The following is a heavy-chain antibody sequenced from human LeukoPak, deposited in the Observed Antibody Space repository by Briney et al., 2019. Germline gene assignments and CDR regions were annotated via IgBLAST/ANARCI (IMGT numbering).Heavy chain of an antibody. CDR3: AREDGFTLDY. V-gene: IGHV4-59*13. CDR1: GGPITTSS. CDR2: IHYSGST. D-gene: IGHD4-17*01. J-gene: IGHJ4*02. Sequence: KPSETLSLTCTVSGGPITTSSWSWIRQPPGKGLEWIGYIHYSGSTSYNPSLQSRVTISFNTSKNQFSLRLTSVTAADTAIYYCAREDGFTLDYWGQGTLVTVSS.